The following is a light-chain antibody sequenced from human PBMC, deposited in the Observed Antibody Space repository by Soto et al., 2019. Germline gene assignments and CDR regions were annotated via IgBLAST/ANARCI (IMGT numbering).Light chain of an antibody. CDR2: GAS. Sequence: EIVLTQSPGTLSLSPGERATLSCRASQSLSSNYFAWYQQKPGQAPRLLIYGASSRATGIPERFSGSGSGTDFTLTISRLEPEDFSVDFCHQYGSSPTFGQGTKVELK. V-gene: IGKV3-20*01. J-gene: IGKJ1*01. CDR1: QSLSSNY. CDR3: HQYGSSPT.